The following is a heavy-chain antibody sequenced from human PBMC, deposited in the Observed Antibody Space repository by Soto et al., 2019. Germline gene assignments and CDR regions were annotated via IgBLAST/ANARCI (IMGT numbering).Heavy chain of an antibody. Sequence: QVQLVESGGGVVQPGRSLRLSCAASGFTFSSYGMHWVRQAPGKGLEWVAVISYDGSNKYYADSVKGRFTISRDNSKNTLYLQMNSLRAEDTAVYYCANSLVPAQGRYGMDVW. V-gene: IGHV3-30*18. CDR3: ANSLVPAQGRYGMDV. J-gene: IGHJ6*01. D-gene: IGHD2-2*01. CDR2: ISYDGSNK. CDR1: GFTFSSYG.